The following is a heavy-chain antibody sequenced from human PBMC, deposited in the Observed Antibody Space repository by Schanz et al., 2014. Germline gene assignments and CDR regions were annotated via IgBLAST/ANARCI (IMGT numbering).Heavy chain of an antibody. CDR1: GFTFSIYG. CDR2: MSGSGSTA. Sequence: EVQLLESGGGLVQPGGSLRLSCAASGFTFSIYGMSWVRQASGKGLEWVSGMSGSGSTADYADSVKGRFTISRDNAKNLLYLQMNGLRAEDTAVYFCARDLSSLIQGDVWGKGTTXTVSS. CDR3: ARDLSSLIQGDV. V-gene: IGHV3-23*01. J-gene: IGHJ6*04. D-gene: IGHD2-2*01.